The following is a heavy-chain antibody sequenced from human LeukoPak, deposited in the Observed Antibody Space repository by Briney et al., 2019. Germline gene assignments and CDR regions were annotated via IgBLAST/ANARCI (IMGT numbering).Heavy chain of an antibody. Sequence: PGGSLRLSCAASGFTFSSYAMSWVRQAPGKGLEWVSAISGSGGSTYYADSVKGRFTISRDNSKNTLYLQMNSLRAEDTAVYYCAKVGSSSGWLKDYYYYGMDVWGQGTTVTVSS. V-gene: IGHV3-23*01. J-gene: IGHJ6*02. D-gene: IGHD6-19*01. CDR3: AKVGSSSGWLKDYYYYGMDV. CDR1: GFTFSSYA. CDR2: ISGSGGST.